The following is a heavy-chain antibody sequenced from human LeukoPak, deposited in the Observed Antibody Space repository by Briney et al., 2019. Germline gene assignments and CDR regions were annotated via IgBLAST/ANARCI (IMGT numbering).Heavy chain of an antibody. CDR2: VSAYNGDT. CDR1: GYTFTSYG. CDR3: ERDLLVGSGWAYDAFDI. V-gene: IGHV1-18*04. J-gene: IGHJ3*02. Sequence: ASVKVSCKASGYTFTSYGISWVRQAPGQGLDWMGWVSAYNGDTNYAQKLQGRVTMTTDTSTSTAYMELRSLRSDDTAVYYCERDLLVGSGWAYDAFDIWGQGTMVTVSS. D-gene: IGHD6-19*01.